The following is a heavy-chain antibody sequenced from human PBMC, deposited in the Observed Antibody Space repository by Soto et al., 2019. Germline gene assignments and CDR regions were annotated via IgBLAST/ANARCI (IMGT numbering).Heavy chain of an antibody. CDR3: MLGSGWKDFDY. CDR2: IYYSGST. Sequence: SETLSLTCTVSGGSITSSSYYWGWIRQPPGKGLEWIGNIYYSGSTYYNPSLKSRVTISVDTSKNQFSLKLSSVTAADTAVYYCMLGSGWKDFDYWGQGTLVTVSS. V-gene: IGHV4-39*01. CDR1: GGSITSSSYY. D-gene: IGHD3-22*01. J-gene: IGHJ4*02.